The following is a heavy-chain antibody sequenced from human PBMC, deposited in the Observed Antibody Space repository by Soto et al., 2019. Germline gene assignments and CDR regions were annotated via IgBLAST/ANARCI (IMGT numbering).Heavy chain of an antibody. J-gene: IGHJ4*02. CDR1: GGSFSGYY. CDR2: ITHSGST. V-gene: IGHV4-34*01. Sequence: QVQLQQWGAGLLKPSETLSLTCAVYGGSFSGYYWSWIRQPPGKGLEWIGEITHSGSTNYNPSLKCRVAISVDTSQNQFSLKLSSVTAADTAGYYCASLYCSSTSCYYYFDYWGQGTLVTVSS. CDR3: ASLYCSSTSCYYYFDY. D-gene: IGHD2-2*01.